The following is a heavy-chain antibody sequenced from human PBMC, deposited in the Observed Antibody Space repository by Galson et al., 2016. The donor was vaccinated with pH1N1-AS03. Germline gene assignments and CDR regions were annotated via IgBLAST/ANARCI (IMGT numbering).Heavy chain of an antibody. CDR1: GFTFSDYD. CDR3: ARVSGGSRLLIFDF. Sequence: SLRLSCAASGFTFSDYDMSWIRQAPGKGLEWVSSISSSRSPIYYADSVKGRFTTSRDNAKNSVYLQMNSLRAEDTAVYYCARVSGGSRLLIFDFWGQGTLVTVSS. CDR2: ISSSRSPI. V-gene: IGHV3-11*04. D-gene: IGHD3-10*02. J-gene: IGHJ4*02.